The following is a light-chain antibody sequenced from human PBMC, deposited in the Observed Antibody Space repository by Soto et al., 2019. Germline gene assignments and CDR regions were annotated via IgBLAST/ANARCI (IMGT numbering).Light chain of an antibody. CDR3: QQYNNCQPLT. V-gene: IGKV3-15*01. J-gene: IGKJ4*01. CDR1: QSVGSN. Sequence: EIVMTQSPATLSVSPGERVTLSRRASQSVGSNLAWFQQKPGQAPRLLVFRASTRANGIPDRFSGSGSGTEFTLTISSLQSEDFAVYHCQQYNNCQPLTFGGGTKVEIK. CDR2: RAS.